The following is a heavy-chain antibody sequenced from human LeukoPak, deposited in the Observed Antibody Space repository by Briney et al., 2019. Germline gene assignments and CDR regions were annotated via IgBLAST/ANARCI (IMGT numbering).Heavy chain of an antibody. J-gene: IGHJ3*02. D-gene: IGHD6-19*01. CDR1: GYTFTSYA. V-gene: IGHV1-3*01. CDR2: INAGNGNT. Sequence: ASVNVSCKASGYTFTSYAMHWVRQAPGQRLEWMGWINAGNGNTKYSQKFQGRVTITRDTSASTAYMELSSLRSEDTAVYYCARPAVAGTALDAFDIWGQGTMVTVSS. CDR3: ARPAVAGTALDAFDI.